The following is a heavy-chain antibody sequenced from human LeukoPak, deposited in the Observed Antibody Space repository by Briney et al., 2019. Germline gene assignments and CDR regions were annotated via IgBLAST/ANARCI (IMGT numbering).Heavy chain of an antibody. CDR2: INWNGGST. V-gene: IGHV3-20*04. J-gene: IGHJ4*02. CDR3: ATSTGFGGGSGSYDY. D-gene: IGHD3-10*01. Sequence: GGSLRLSCAASGFTFDDYGMSWVRQAPGKGLEWVSGINWNGGSTGYADSVKGRFTISRDNAKNSLYLQMNSLRAEDTAVYYCATSTGFGGGSGSYDYWGQGTLVTVSS. CDR1: GFTFDDYG.